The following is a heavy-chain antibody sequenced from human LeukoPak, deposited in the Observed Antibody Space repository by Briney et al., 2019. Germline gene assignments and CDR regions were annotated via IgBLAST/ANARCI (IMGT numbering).Heavy chain of an antibody. CDR2: INLSGGNT. CDR3: AKPPTENTCDYGDCVGWDYYGMDV. Sequence: PRGSPRLSCAASRFPLISYAMSSARPAPGEGLEWVSHINLSGGNTHYGDCVKGRFNISRDNAKNTLYLQMNSLRAEDTAVYYCAKPPTENTCDYGDCVGWDYYGMDVWGQGTTVTVSS. CDR1: RFPLISYA. J-gene: IGHJ6*02. D-gene: IGHD4-17*01. V-gene: IGHV3-23*01.